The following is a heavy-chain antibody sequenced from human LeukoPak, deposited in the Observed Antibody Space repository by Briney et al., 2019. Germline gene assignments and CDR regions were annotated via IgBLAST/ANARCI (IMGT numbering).Heavy chain of an antibody. CDR1: GFTFGNYA. CDR3: ARDAQTADIDY. D-gene: IGHD7-27*01. V-gene: IGHV3-21*01. J-gene: IGHJ4*02. Sequence: GGSLRLSCAASGFTFGNYAMNWVRQAPGKGLEWVSSISSSSSYIFYADSVKGRFTISRDNAKNSLYLQMHSLRAEDTAVYYCARDAQTADIDYWGQGTLVSVSS. CDR2: ISSSSSYI.